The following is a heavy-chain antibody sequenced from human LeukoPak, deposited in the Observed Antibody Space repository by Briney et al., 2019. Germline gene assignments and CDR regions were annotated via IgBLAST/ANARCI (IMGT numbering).Heavy chain of an antibody. CDR3: ARIHPYYYGSGSYLMGYYYFGMDV. D-gene: IGHD3-10*01. Sequence: GGSLGLSCAVSGFTFSSYDMNWVRQAPGKGLEWISYISGSGSTIYDADSVKGRFTVSRDNAKNSLHLQMNSLRAEDTAVYYCARIHPYYYGSGSYLMGYYYFGMDVWGQGTTVTVSS. CDR2: ISGSGSTI. V-gene: IGHV3-48*03. CDR1: GFTFSSYD. J-gene: IGHJ6*02.